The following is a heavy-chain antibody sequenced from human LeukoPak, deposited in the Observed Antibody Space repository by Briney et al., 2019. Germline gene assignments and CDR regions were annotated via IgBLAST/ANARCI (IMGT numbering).Heavy chain of an antibody. Sequence: SGGSLRLSCAASGFTFSSYGMSWVRQAPGKGLEWVAVISYDGSNKYYADSVKGRFTISRDNSKNTLYLQMNSLRAEDTAVYYCARDRGPTTVTTNWGQGTLVTVSS. CDR1: GFTFSSYG. CDR2: ISYDGSNK. J-gene: IGHJ4*02. V-gene: IGHV3-30*03. CDR3: ARDRGPTTVTTN. D-gene: IGHD4-17*01.